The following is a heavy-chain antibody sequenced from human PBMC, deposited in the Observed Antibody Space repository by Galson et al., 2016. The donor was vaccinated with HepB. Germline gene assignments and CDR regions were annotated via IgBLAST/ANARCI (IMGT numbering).Heavy chain of an antibody. CDR3: VRGYYDFWSDYYPFDY. CDR1: GYIFKSYG. D-gene: IGHD3-3*01. J-gene: IGHJ4*02. Sequence: SVKVSCKASGYIFKSYGITWVRQAPGQGLEWLGWISVYKGNTKYAQNLQGRVTMTTDTSTSTAYMELRSLRSDDTAVYYCVRGYYDFWSDYYPFDYWGQGTLITVSS. CDR2: ISVYKGNT. V-gene: IGHV1-18*01.